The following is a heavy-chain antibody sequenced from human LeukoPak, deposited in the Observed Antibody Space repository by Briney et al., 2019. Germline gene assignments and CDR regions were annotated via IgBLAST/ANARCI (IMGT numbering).Heavy chain of an antibody. J-gene: IGHJ4*02. D-gene: IGHD1-26*01. V-gene: IGHV4-61*02. Sequence: SETLSLTCTVSGGSISSSSYYWSWIRQPAGKGLEWIGRIYTSGSTNYNPSLKSRVTMSVDTSKNQFSLKLSSVTAADTAVYYCAKLTVGASIFDYWGQGTLVTVSS. CDR1: GGSISSSSYY. CDR3: AKLTVGASIFDY. CDR2: IYTSGST.